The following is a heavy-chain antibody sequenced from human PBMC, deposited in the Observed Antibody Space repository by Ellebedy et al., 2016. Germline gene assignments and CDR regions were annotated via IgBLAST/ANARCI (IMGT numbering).Heavy chain of an antibody. CDR1: GFIFSKYA. CDR2: FSGNGVDT. J-gene: IGHJ6*02. V-gene: IGHV3-23*01. CDR3: ARGRDYAMDV. Sequence: GGSLRLXXAASGFIFSKYAMSWVRQAPGKGLEWVSAFSGNGVDTYYADSVKGRFTISRDNTKNTLYLQMNSLRAEDTAVYYCARGRDYAMDVWGQGTTVTVSS.